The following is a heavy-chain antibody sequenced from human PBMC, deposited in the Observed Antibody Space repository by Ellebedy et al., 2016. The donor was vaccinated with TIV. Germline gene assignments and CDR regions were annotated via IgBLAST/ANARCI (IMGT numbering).Heavy chain of an antibody. CDR3: ANRLRYSLNQWSHFDH. CDR2: ISNDGRSK. Sequence: PGGSLRLSCVASGFTFSDYGMHWVRQAPGKGLEWVAVISNDGRSKKHADSVKGRFTISRDNSKKTLYLQMNSLRADDTAVYYCANRLRYSLNQWSHFDHWGQGALVTVSS. CDR1: GFTFSDYG. J-gene: IGHJ4*02. D-gene: IGHD6-13*01. V-gene: IGHV3-30*18.